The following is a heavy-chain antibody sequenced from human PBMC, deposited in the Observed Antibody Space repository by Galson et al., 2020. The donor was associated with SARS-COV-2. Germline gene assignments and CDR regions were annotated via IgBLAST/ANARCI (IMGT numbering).Heavy chain of an antibody. CDR1: GVSISSPNW. D-gene: IGHD6-13*01. CDR3: ARGFSSSWFSHHFDY. Sequence: SETLSLTCAVSGVSISSPNWWTWVRQPPGKGLEWIGDIFQSGTTNYNASLQSRVTVSSDNSRNQFSLNLTSMTAADTAVYFCARGFSSSWFSHHFDYWGQGILVTVSS. CDR2: IFQSGTT. V-gene: IGHV4-4*02. J-gene: IGHJ4*02.